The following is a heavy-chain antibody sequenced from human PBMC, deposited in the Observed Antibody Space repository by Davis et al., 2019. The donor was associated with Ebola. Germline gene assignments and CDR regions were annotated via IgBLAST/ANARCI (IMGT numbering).Heavy chain of an antibody. CDR2: LYSGAGGST. Sequence: GESLKISCAPSGFIVSANYMTWVRQAPGKGLEWVSILYSGAGGSTYYADSVKGRFTISGDTSKNTLYLQMNNLRVEDTAVYYCARGRYGDGGSWGQGTQVTVSS. V-gene: IGHV3-53*01. J-gene: IGHJ5*02. CDR3: ARGRYGDGGS. CDR1: GFIVSANY. D-gene: IGHD4-17*01.